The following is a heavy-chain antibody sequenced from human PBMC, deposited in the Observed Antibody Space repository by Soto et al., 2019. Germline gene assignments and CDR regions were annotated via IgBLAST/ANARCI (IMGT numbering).Heavy chain of an antibody. V-gene: IGHV4-34*01. D-gene: IGHD6-13*01. J-gene: IGHJ4*02. Sequence: QVQLQQWGAGLLKPSETLSLTCAVYGGSFSGYYWSWIRQPPGKGLEWIGEINHSGSTNYNPSLKSRVTLSVATSKNHFSLKLSSVTAADTAVYYCARGRAPPRPVRRKQQLDGGPLDYWGQGTLVTVSS. CDR1: GGSFSGYY. CDR3: ARGRAPPRPVRRKQQLDGGPLDY. CDR2: INHSGST.